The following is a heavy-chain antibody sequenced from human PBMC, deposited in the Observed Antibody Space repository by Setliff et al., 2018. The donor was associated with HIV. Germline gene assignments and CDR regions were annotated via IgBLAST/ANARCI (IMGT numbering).Heavy chain of an antibody. Sequence: ASVKVSCKASGDIFTSYYMHWVRQAPGQGPEWMGVINPSGGSTIYAQKFQGRVTMTRDTSTSTVYMQLSTLRSEDTAVYYCARDRLGRSGFEYLQHWGQGTLVTVSS. CDR2: INPSGGST. J-gene: IGHJ1*01. CDR1: GDIFTSYY. D-gene: IGHD3-22*01. CDR3: ARDRLGRSGFEYLQH. V-gene: IGHV1-46*01.